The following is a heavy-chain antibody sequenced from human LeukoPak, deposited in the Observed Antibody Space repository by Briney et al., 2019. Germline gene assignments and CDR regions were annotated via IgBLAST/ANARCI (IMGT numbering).Heavy chain of an antibody. CDR2: ISSSSSYI. CDR1: GFTFSSYS. J-gene: IGHJ1*01. V-gene: IGHV3-21*01. D-gene: IGHD4-17*01. CDR3: ARAHDVKYCGDYDLD. Sequence: GGSLRLSCAASGFTFSSYSMNWVRQAPGKGLEWVSSISSSSSYIYYADSVKGRFTISRDNAKNSLYLQMSSLRAEDTAVYYCARAHDVKYCGDYDLDWGQGTLVTVSS.